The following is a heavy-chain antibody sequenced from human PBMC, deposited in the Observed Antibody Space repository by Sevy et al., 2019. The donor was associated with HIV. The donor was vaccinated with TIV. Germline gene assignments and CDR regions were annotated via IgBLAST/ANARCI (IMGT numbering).Heavy chain of an antibody. CDR3: ATVGLRYYSGSSSYQGDWFDP. V-gene: IGHV1-24*01. CDR1: GYTLTKLS. D-gene: IGHD2-15*01. CDR2: FDSQDGET. Sequence: ASVKVSCKVSGYTLTKLSIHWVRHAPGKGLEWMGDFDSQDGETIYSQRFQGRVTMTVDTPTDTAYMDLSSLTSEDTAVYYCATVGLRYYSGSSSYQGDWFDPWGQGTLVTVSS. J-gene: IGHJ5*02.